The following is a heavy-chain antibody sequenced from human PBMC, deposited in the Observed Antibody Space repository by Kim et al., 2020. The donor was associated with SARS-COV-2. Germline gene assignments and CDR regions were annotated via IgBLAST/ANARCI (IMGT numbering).Heavy chain of an antibody. D-gene: IGHD2-15*01. J-gene: IGHJ3*02. V-gene: IGHV4-39*01. CDR2: IYYSGST. Sequence: SETLSLTCTVSGGSISSSSYYWGWIRQPPGKGLEWIGSIYYSGSTYYNPSLKSRVTISVDTSKNQFSLKLSSVTAADTAVYYCASRYCSGGSFPTACFNDAFDIWGQGTMVTVSS. CDR3: ASRYCSGGSFPTACFNDAFDI. CDR1: GGSISSSSYY.